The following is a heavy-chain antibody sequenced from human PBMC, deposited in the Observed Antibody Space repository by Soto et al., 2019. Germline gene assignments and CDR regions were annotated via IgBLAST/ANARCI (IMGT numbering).Heavy chain of an antibody. Sequence: SQTLSLTCAISVDSVSSNSAAWNWIIQSPSRGLEWLGRTYYRSKWYNDYAVSVKSRITINPDTSKNQFSLQLNSVTPEDTAVYYCARTKAHRDFWSGFQHSWFEPWGQGTLVTVSS. D-gene: IGHD3-3*01. CDR3: ARTKAHRDFWSGFQHSWFEP. CDR1: VDSVSSNSAA. CDR2: TYYRSKWYN. V-gene: IGHV6-1*01. J-gene: IGHJ5*02.